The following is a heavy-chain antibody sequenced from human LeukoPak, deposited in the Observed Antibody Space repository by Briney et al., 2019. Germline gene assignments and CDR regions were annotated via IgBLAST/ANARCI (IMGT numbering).Heavy chain of an antibody. CDR3: ARALNTGYSGGWYDFDY. D-gene: IGHD6-19*01. Sequence: GGSLRLSCAASGFTVSHNFMSWVRQAPGKGLEWVSVIYSGGYTNYPDSVKGRFTISRDNSKNTLYLQMNSLRAEDTAVYYCARALNTGYSGGWYDFDYWGQGTLVTVSS. V-gene: IGHV3-66*01. CDR2: IYSGGYT. CDR1: GFTVSHNF. J-gene: IGHJ4*02.